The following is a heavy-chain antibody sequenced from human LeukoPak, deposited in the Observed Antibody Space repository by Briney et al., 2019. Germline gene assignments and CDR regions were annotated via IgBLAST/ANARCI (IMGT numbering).Heavy chain of an antibody. J-gene: IGHJ3*02. V-gene: IGHV3-74*01. CDR2: FYSDGSRT. D-gene: IGHD1-26*01. CDR3: ARSGRGGAFDI. CDR1: GFTLSSYW. Sequence: GGSLRLSCAGSGFTLSSYWMHWVRQAPGKGLVWVSRFYSDGSRTNYADSVKGRFTTSGDNAKNTQYLQMNSLRAEDTAVYYCARSGRGGAFDIWGQGTMVTVSS.